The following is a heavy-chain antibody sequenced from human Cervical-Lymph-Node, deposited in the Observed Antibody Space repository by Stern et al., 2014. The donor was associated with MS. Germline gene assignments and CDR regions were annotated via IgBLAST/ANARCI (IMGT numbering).Heavy chain of an antibody. D-gene: IGHD3-10*01. Sequence: QVQLLQPGGGVVQPGRSLRLSCVASGFSFSSFGMHWVRQAPGKGLEWVALIWDDGTKKYYADSVKDRVIISRDNSKNTVYLQMSSLRAEDTAVYYCAREKYDCFTSNCYYAPDHWGQGTLVTVS. J-gene: IGHJ4*02. V-gene: IGHV3-33*01. CDR3: AREKYDCFTSNCYYAPDH. CDR1: GFSFSSFG. CDR2: IWDDGTKK.